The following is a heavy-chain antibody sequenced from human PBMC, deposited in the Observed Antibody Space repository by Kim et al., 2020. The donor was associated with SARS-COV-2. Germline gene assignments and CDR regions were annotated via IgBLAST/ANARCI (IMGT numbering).Heavy chain of an antibody. V-gene: IGHV4-59*13. J-gene: IGHJ6*02. CDR3: ARVSRGYSGYYYYYGMDV. Sequence: SETLSLTCTVSGGSISSYYWSWIRQPPGKGLEWIGYIYYSGSTNYNPSLKSRVTISVDTSKNQFSLKLSSVTAAYTAVYYCARVSRGYSGYYYYYGMDVWGQETTVTLS. CDR1: GGSISSYY. D-gene: IGHD5-12*01. CDR2: IYYSGST.